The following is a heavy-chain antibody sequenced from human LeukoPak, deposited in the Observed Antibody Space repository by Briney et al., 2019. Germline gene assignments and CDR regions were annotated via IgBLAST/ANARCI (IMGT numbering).Heavy chain of an antibody. V-gene: IGHV3-53*04. Sequence: GGSLRLSCAASGFTVSSNYMSWVRQAPGKGLEWVSVIYSGGSTYYADSVKGRFTISRHNSKNTLYLQMNSLRAEDTAVCYCAREYYGSGSYYNDYWGQGTLVTVSS. J-gene: IGHJ4*02. CDR2: IYSGGST. CDR3: AREYYGSGSYYNDY. CDR1: GFTVSSNY. D-gene: IGHD3-10*01.